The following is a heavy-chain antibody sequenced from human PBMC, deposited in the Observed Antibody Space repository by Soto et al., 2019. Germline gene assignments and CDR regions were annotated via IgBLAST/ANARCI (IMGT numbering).Heavy chain of an antibody. J-gene: IGHJ6*02. V-gene: IGHV1-18*01. Sequence: ASVKVSCKASGYTFTSYGISWVRQAPGQGLEWMGWISAYNGNTNYAQKLRGRVTMTTDTSTSTAYMELRSLRSDDTAVYYCARDQWIQLWSTGENYYYYGMEVWGQGTTVTVSS. CDR2: ISAYNGNT. CDR1: GYTFTSYG. CDR3: ARDQWIQLWSTGENYYYYGMEV. D-gene: IGHD5-18*01.